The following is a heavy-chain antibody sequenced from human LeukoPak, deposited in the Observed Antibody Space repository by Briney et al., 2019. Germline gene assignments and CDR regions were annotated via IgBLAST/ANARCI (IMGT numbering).Heavy chain of an antibody. CDR3: ARSQKRNYGSGSGDFDY. CDR2: ISYDGSNK. D-gene: IGHD3-10*01. CDR1: GFTFSSYA. Sequence: PGGSLRLSCAASGFTFSSYAMHWVRQAPGKGLEWVAVISYDGSNKYYADSVKGRFTISRDNSKNTLYLQMNSLRAEDTAVYYCARSQKRNYGSGSGDFDYWGQGTLVTVSS. J-gene: IGHJ4*02. V-gene: IGHV3-30*04.